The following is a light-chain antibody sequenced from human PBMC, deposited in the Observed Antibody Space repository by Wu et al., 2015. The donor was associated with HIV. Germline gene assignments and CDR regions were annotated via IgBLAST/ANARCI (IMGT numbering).Light chain of an antibody. V-gene: IGKV1-9*01. CDR1: QDISSS. J-gene: IGKJ1*01. CDR3: QQLNSFPRT. Sequence: DIQLTQSPSFLSASVGDRVTITCRASQDISSSLAWYQQKPGKAPKLLIYAASTLQSGFPSRFSGSGSGTEFTLTISSLQPEDFATYYCQQLNSFPRTFGQGTKVEI. CDR2: AAS.